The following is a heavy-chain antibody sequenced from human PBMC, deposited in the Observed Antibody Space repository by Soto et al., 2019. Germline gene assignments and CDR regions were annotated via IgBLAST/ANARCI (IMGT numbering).Heavy chain of an antibody. Sequence: QVQLVQSGAEVKKPGSSVKVSCKASGGTFSSYAISWVRQAPGQGLEWMGGIIPIFGTANYAQKFQGRVTITAXXSXSXXYMELSSLRSEDTAVYYCASLRYNWNVKGGAELDYWGQGTLVTVSS. V-gene: IGHV1-69*12. D-gene: IGHD1-1*01. CDR1: GGTFSSYA. CDR3: ASLRYNWNVKGGAELDY. CDR2: IIPIFGTA. J-gene: IGHJ4*02.